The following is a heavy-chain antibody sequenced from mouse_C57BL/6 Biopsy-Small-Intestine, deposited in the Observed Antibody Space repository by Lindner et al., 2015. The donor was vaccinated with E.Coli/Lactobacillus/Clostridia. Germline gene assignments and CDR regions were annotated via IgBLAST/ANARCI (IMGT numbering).Heavy chain of an antibody. Sequence: VQLQESGAELARPGASVKMSCKASGYTFTSYTMHWVKQRPGQGLEWIGYINPSSGYTKYNQKFKDKATLTADKSSRTAYMQLSSLTSEDSAVYYCARDSNYWFAYWGQGTLVTVSA. J-gene: IGHJ3*01. D-gene: IGHD2-5*01. CDR3: ARDSNYWFAY. V-gene: IGHV1-4*01. CDR2: INPSSGYT. CDR1: GYTFTSYT.